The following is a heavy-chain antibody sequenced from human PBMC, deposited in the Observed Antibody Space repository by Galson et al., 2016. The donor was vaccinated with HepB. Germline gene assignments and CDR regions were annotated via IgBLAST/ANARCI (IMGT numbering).Heavy chain of an antibody. Sequence: CAISGDSVSSNSAAWNWFRQSTSRGLEWLGRTYYRSNWYNDYRLSLKTRININADTSRNEVSLQLKSVTLEDTAVYYCPRARSRGWSDAFDYWGQGTLVTISS. D-gene: IGHD6-19*01. CDR2: TYYRSNWYN. CDR3: PRARSRGWSDAFDY. J-gene: IGHJ4*02. V-gene: IGHV6-1*01. CDR1: GDSVSSNSAA.